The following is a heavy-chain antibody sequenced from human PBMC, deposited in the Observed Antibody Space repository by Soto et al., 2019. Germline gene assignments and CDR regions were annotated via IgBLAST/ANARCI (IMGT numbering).Heavy chain of an antibody. V-gene: IGHV4-59*08. D-gene: IGHD3-22*01. J-gene: IGHJ5*02. CDR3: ARLGGYYQSLDT. Sequence: QVQLQESGPGLVKPSETLSLTCTVSGGSIDSYYWTWIRQPPGKGLEWIGYVYYAGTTTYSPSLKSRGTISVDTSMNQISLKLRSVTAADTAFYYCARLGGYYQSLDTWGQGTLVTVSS. CDR2: VYYAGTT. CDR1: GGSIDSYY.